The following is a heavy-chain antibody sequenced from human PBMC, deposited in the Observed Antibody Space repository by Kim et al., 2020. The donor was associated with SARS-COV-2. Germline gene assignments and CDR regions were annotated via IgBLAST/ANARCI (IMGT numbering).Heavy chain of an antibody. Sequence: SGPTLVNPTQTLTLTCTFSGFSLSTSGVGVGWIRQPPGKALEWLALIYWDDDKRYSPSLESRLTLTKDTFKNQVVLTMTNMDPVDTATYYCAHIPWDIVMVPAALGAFDIWGQGTMVTVSS. CDR2: IYWDDDK. V-gene: IGHV2-5*02. D-gene: IGHD2-2*01. CDR1: GFSLSTSGVG. J-gene: IGHJ3*02. CDR3: AHIPWDIVMVPAALGAFDI.